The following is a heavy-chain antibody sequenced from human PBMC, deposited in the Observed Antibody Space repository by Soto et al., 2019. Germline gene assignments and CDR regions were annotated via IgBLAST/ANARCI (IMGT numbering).Heavy chain of an antibody. V-gene: IGHV3-48*03. J-gene: IGHJ4*02. Sequence: EVQLVESGGGFVQPGRSLRLSCAASGFTFRNYEMNWVRKAPGKGLEWVSYISSSGITTYYADFAAGRFTISRDNAKESLYLHLNSLRVEDTAVYYCARYGTRADWWGLGTQVTVSS. CDR1: GFTFRNYE. CDR3: ARYGTRADW. CDR2: ISSSGITT. D-gene: IGHD1-1*01.